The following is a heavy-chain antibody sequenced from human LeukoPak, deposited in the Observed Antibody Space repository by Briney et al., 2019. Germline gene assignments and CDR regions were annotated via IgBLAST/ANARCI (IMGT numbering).Heavy chain of an antibody. CDR2: VSYDGSNK. V-gene: IGHV3-30-3*01. CDR1: GFTFSSYA. Sequence: GRSLRLSCAASGFTFSSYAMHWVRQAPGKGLEWVAVVSYDGSNKYYADSVKGRFTISRDNSKNTLYLQMNSLRAEDTAVYYCAGDSRSWIQLWPYYYYGMDVWGQGTTVTVSS. J-gene: IGHJ6*02. D-gene: IGHD5-18*01. CDR3: AGDSRSWIQLWPYYYYGMDV.